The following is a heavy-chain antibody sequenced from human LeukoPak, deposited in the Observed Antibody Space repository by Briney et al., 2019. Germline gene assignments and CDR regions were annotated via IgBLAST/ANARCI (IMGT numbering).Heavy chain of an antibody. V-gene: IGHV3-48*01. CDR2: ISSSSTI. J-gene: IGHJ4*02. Sequence: GGSLRLSCAAPGFTFSSYSMNWVRQAPGKGLEWVSYISSSSTIYYADSVKGRFTISRDNAKNSLYLQMNSLRAEDTAVYYCATGALDYWGQGTLVTVPS. CDR3: ATGALDY. CDR1: GFTFSSYS.